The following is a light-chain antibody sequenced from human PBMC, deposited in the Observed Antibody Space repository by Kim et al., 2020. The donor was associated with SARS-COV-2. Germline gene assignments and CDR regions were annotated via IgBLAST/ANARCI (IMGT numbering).Light chain of an antibody. CDR2: DAS. CDR1: LSINTN. J-gene: IGKJ1*01. CDR3: QQYNDWPRS. V-gene: IGKV3-15*01. Sequence: ETMMTQSPATLSVSPGERATLSCRASLSINTNLAWFQQKPGQAPSLLIEDASTRATGIPARFSGSGSGADFTLTINGLQPEDSAVYYCQQYNDWPRSLVQGTKVDIK.